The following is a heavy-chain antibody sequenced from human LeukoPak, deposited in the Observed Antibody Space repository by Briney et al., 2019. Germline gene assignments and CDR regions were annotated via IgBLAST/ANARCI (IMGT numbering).Heavy chain of an antibody. D-gene: IGHD3-16*01. V-gene: IGHV1-2*02. CDR1: GYTFTGYY. CDR2: INPNSGGT. J-gene: IGHJ6*02. Sequence: ASVKVSCKASGYTFTGYYMHWVRQAPGQGLEWMGWINPNSGGTNYAQKFQGRVTMTRDTPISTAYMELSRLRSDDTAVYYCARDQEGMIASGGVLVYGMDVWGQGTTVTVSS. CDR3: ARDQEGMIASGGVLVYGMDV.